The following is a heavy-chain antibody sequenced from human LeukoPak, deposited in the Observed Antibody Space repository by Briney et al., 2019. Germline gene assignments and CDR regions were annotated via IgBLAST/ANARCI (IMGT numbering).Heavy chain of an antibody. CDR2: INPNSGGT. D-gene: IGHD5-18*01. CDR1: GYTFTGYY. V-gene: IGHV1-2*02. J-gene: IGHJ4*02. Sequence: ASVKVSCKASGYTFTGYYMHWVRQAPGQGLEWMGWINPNSGGTNYAQNFQGRVTMTRDTSTSTVYMDLSSLRSDDTAVYYCARNRLQLSLFGDLDYWGQGTLVTVSS. CDR3: ARNRLQLSLFGDLDY.